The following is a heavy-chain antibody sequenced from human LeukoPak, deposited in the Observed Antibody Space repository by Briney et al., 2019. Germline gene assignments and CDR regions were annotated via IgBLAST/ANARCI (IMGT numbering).Heavy chain of an antibody. J-gene: IGHJ5*02. CDR2: INSDGINT. V-gene: IGHV3-74*01. CDR1: GFTFSNYW. D-gene: IGHD3-22*01. CDR3: ARDLGQYYDTSDNWFDP. Sequence: PGGSLRLSCAASGFTFSNYWMHWVRQAPGKGLVWFSRINSDGINTSYADSVKGRLTISRDNAKNTLNLQMNSLRAEDTAVYYCARDLGQYYDTSDNWFDPWGQGTLVTVSS.